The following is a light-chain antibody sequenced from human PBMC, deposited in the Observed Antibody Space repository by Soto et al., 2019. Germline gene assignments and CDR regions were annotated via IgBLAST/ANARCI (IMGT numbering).Light chain of an antibody. V-gene: IGKV3D-15*01. Sequence: IVMTQSPATLSVSPGEGATLSCRALETISRDLAWYQQKPGQSPRLLIFGAFTRATGVPVRFSGSGSGTEFTLTVSSLQSEDVAVYFCQQYNKWHLTFGGGTRGEIK. CDR3: QQYNKWHLT. J-gene: IGKJ4*01. CDR1: ETISRD. CDR2: GAF.